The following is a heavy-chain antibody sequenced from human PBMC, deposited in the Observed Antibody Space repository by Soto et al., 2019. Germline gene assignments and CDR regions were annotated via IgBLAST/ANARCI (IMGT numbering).Heavy chain of an antibody. D-gene: IGHD3-3*01. CDR2: IYWDDDK. CDR1: GFSLTTSGVG. CDR3: AHRVLRTVFGLVTTTAIYFDF. Sequence: QITLNESGPTQVKPRQTLTLTCTFSGFSLTTSGVGVGWIRQSPGKAPEWLALIYWDDDKRYSPSLKSRLTITKDTPKNQVGLKMSDLDPADTATYYCAHRVLRTVFGLVTTTAIYFDFWGQGTPVAVSS. V-gene: IGHV2-5*02. J-gene: IGHJ4*02.